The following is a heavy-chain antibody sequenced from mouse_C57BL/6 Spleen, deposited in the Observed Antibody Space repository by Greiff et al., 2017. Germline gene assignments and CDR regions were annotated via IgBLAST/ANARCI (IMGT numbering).Heavy chain of an antibody. CDR1: GYAFSSYW. CDR2: IYPGDGDT. J-gene: IGHJ2*01. CDR3: ARSDLLRGYFDF. V-gene: IGHV1-80*01. D-gene: IGHD2-1*01. Sequence: QVQLKQSGAELVKPGASVKISCKASGYAFSSYWMNWVKQRPGKGLEWIGQIYPGDGDTNYNGKFKGKATLTADKSSSTAYMQLSSLTSEDSAVYFCARSDLLRGYFDFWGKGTTLTVSS.